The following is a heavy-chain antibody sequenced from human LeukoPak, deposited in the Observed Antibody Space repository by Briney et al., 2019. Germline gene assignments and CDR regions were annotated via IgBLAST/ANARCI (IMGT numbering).Heavy chain of an antibody. J-gene: IGHJ4*02. V-gene: IGHV3-23*01. D-gene: IGHD2-15*01. CDR1: AFTSVRHA. Sequence: GGSLRLSCAPSAFTSVRHAMSGGRQAPGKGLEWVSGISGSGGTSYYADSVKGRFTISRDNSKNTLYLQMNSRRAEDTAVYYCARDRLLHDYWGQGTLVTVSS. CDR2: ISGSGGTS. CDR3: ARDRLLHDY.